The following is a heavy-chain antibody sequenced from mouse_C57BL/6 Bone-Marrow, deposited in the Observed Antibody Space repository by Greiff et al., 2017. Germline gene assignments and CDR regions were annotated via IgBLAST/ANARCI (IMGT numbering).Heavy chain of an antibody. J-gene: IGHJ2*01. CDR3: ARYMVKSFDY. D-gene: IGHD2-2*01. V-gene: IGHV7-3*01. CDR2: IRNKANGYTT. CDR1: GFTFTDYY. Sequence: DVKLVESGGGLVQPGGSLSLSCAASGFTFTDYYMSWVRQPPGKALEWLGFIRNKANGYTTEYSASVKGRFTISRDNSQSILYRQMNALRAEDSATYYCARYMVKSFDYWGQGTTLTVSS.